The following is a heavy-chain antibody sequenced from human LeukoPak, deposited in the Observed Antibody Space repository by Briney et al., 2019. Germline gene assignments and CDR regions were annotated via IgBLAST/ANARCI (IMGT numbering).Heavy chain of an antibody. J-gene: IGHJ5*02. CDR2: IAYDGGNK. CDR1: GFTFSSYA. Sequence: PGRSLRLSCAASGFTFSSYAIHWVRQAPGKGLEWVAVIAYDGGNKYYADSVKGRFTISRDNSKTTLFLQMNSLRAEDTAVYYCARDSSPWYYYDRSGSNGFDPWGQGTLVTVSS. V-gene: IGHV3-30-3*01. CDR3: ARDSSPWYYYDRSGSNGFDP. D-gene: IGHD3-22*01.